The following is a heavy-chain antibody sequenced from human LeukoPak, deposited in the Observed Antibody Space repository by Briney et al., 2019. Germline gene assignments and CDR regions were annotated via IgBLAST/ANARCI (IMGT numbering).Heavy chain of an antibody. D-gene: IGHD5-12*01. V-gene: IGHV3-21*01. CDR3: ARSSLGTITAGPFDY. Sequence: GGSLRLSCAASGFTFSSYSMNWVRQAPGKGLEWVSSISTGSSYIYYADSVKGRFTISRDNAKNSLYLQMNSLRAEDTAVYYCARSSLGTITAGPFDYWGQGTLVTVSS. J-gene: IGHJ4*02. CDR1: GFTFSSYS. CDR2: ISTGSSYI.